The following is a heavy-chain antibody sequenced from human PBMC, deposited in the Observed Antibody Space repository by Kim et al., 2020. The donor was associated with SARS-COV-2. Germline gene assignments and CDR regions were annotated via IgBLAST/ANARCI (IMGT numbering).Heavy chain of an antibody. V-gene: IGHV3-7*01. J-gene: IGHJ4*02. CDR3: GRDYSD. CDR2: DGSEK. Sequence: DGSEKYYVDSIKGRFTISSDNPKNSLYLQMHSLRAEETAVYYCGRDYSDWGQGTLVTVSS. D-gene: IGHD6-13*01.